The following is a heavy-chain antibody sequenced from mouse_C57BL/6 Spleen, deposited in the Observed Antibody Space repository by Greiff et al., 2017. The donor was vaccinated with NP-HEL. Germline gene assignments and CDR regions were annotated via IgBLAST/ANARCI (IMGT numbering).Heavy chain of an antibody. CDR3: ARDSEGLDY. V-gene: IGHV1-19*01. D-gene: IGHD3-3*01. Sequence: DVQLQESGPVLVKPGASVKMSCKASGYTFTDYYMNWVKQSHGKSLEWIGVINPYNGGTSYNQKFKGKATLTVDKSSSTAYMELNSLTSEDSAVYYCARDSEGLDYWGQGTTLTVSS. CDR1: GYTFTDYY. J-gene: IGHJ2*01. CDR2: INPYNGGT.